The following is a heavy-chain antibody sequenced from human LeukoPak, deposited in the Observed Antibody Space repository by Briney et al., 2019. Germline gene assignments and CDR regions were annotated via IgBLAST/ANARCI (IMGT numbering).Heavy chain of an antibody. J-gene: IGHJ4*02. Sequence: ASVKVSCKVSGYTLTELSMHWVRQAPGKGLEWMGGFDPEDGETIYAQKFQGRVTMTEDTSTDTAYMELSSLRSEDTAVYYCASTDRGYSYGWDYYFDYWGQGTLVTVSS. D-gene: IGHD5-18*01. CDR1: GYTLTELS. V-gene: IGHV1-24*01. CDR3: ASTDRGYSYGWDYYFDY. CDR2: FDPEDGET.